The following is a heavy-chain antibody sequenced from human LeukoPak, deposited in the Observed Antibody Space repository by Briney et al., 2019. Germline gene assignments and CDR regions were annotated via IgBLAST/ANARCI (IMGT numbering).Heavy chain of an antibody. J-gene: IGHJ4*02. V-gene: IGHV3-30*02. CDR2: IRYDGSNK. Sequence: GGSLRLSCAASGFTFSSYGMHWVRQAPGKGLEWAAFIRYDGSNKYYADSVKGRFTISRDNSKNTLYLQMNSLRAEDTAVYYCASAGIAAAGTELDYWGQGTLVTVSS. CDR1: GFTFSSYG. D-gene: IGHD6-13*01. CDR3: ASAGIAAAGTELDY.